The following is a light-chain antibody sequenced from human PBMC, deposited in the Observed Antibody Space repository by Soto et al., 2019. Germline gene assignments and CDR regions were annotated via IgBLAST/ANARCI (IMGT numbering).Light chain of an antibody. CDR3: QQYGSSSWT. J-gene: IGKJ1*01. V-gene: IGKV3-20*01. Sequence: EIGLTHSPGTLSLSPGERATLSCRASQSVSSSYLAWYQQKPGQAPRLLIYGASSRATGIPDRFSGSGSGTDFTLAISRLEPEDFAVYYCQQYGSSSWTFGQGTKADIK. CDR1: QSVSSSY. CDR2: GAS.